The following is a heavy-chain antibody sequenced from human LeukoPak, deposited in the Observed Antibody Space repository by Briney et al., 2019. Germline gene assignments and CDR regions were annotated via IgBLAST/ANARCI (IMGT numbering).Heavy chain of an antibody. J-gene: IGHJ4*02. D-gene: IGHD6-19*01. Sequence: PSETLSLTCTVSGGSISSYYWSRIRQPPAKGLEWIGHIYYSGTSKYNPCLTSRVTISLDTSKIQYYLKLSSVTAADTAVYYCARVTPYNSGWYPGYWGRGTLVTVSS. CDR1: GGSISSYY. V-gene: IGHV4-59*01. CDR3: ARVTPYNSGWYPGY. CDR2: IYYSGTS.